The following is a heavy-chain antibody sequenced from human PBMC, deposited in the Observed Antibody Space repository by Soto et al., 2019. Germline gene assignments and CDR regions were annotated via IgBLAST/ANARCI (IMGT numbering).Heavy chain of an antibody. Sequence: GASVKVSCKASGYTFTSYAMHWVRQAPGQRLEWMGWINAGNGNTKYSQKFQGRVTITRDTSASTAYMELSSLRSEDTAVYYCARDPVLGAATRYYYYYMDFWGKGTTVTVSS. CDR1: GYTFTSYA. J-gene: IGHJ6*03. CDR2: INAGNGNT. D-gene: IGHD2-15*01. V-gene: IGHV1-3*01. CDR3: ARDPVLGAATRYYYYYMDF.